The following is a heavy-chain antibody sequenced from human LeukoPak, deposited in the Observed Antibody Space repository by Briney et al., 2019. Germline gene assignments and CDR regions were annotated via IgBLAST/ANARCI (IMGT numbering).Heavy chain of an antibody. CDR3: ARDRYSSGWYGDFDC. D-gene: IGHD6-19*01. V-gene: IGHV3-30-3*01. CDR1: GFIFSDYY. CDR2: ISSDGSNN. Sequence: PGGSLRLSCATSGFIFSDYYMNWVRQAPGKGLEWVAVISSDGSNNYYADSVKGRFTISRDNSKNTLYLQVNSLRAEDTAVYYCARDRYSSGWYGDFDCWGQGTLVTVSS. J-gene: IGHJ4*02.